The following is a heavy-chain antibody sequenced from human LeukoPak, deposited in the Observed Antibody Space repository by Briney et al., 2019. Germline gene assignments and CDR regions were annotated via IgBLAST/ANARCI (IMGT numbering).Heavy chain of an antibody. CDR1: GFTFSDYS. Sequence: GGSLRLSCAASGFTFSDYSMNWVRQAPGKGLEWVSYISFSVNTKYYGDSVKGRFTISRDNAKNSVYLQMNSLRAEDTAVYYCARDRYFYGSGSSYKAPDYWGQGTLVTVSS. V-gene: IGHV3-48*04. D-gene: IGHD3-10*01. CDR2: ISFSVNTK. CDR3: ARDRYFYGSGSSYKAPDY. J-gene: IGHJ4*02.